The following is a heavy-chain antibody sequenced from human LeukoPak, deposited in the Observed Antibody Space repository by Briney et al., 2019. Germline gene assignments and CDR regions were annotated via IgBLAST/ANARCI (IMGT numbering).Heavy chain of an antibody. CDR3: ARDFSEDDAFDI. Sequence: PSETLSLTCTVSGGSISSYYWSWIRQPPGKGLEWIGYIYYSGSTNYNPSPKSRVTISVDTSKNQFSLKLSSVTAADTAVYYCARDFSEDDAFDIWGQGTMVTVSS. D-gene: IGHD2/OR15-2a*01. CDR2: IYYSGST. CDR1: GGSISSYY. V-gene: IGHV4-59*01. J-gene: IGHJ3*02.